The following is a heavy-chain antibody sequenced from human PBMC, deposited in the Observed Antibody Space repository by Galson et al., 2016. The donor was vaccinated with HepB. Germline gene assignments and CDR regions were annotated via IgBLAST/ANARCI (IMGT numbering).Heavy chain of an antibody. CDR3: AKDISAYYYYCMVV. CDR2: ITSNRGSI. Sequence: SLRLSCAASGFTFEDYAMHWVRQAPGKGLEWVSSITSNRGSIDYAASVKGRFTISTDNATNSLYLQMNSLRTEDTALYYCAKDISAYYYYCMVVWGQGTTVTVSS. V-gene: IGHV3-9*01. CDR1: GFTFEDYA. J-gene: IGHJ6*02.